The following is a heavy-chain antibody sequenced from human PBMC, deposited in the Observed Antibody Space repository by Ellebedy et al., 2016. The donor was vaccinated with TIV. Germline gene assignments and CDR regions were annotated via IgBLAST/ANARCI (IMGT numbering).Heavy chain of an antibody. Sequence: MPSETLSLTCTVSGGSISSYYWSWIRQPPGKGLEWIGYIYYSGSTNYNPSLKSRVTISVDTSKNQFSLQLSSMTAADTAVYYCARAGGDFYNWFDPWGQGTLVTVSS. J-gene: IGHJ5*02. CDR2: IYYSGST. CDR3: ARAGGDFYNWFDP. V-gene: IGHV4-59*12. CDR1: GGSISSYY. D-gene: IGHD2-21*02.